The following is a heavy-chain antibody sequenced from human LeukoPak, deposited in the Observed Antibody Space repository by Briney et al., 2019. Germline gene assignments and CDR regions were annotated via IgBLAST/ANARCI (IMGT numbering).Heavy chain of an antibody. CDR3: ARGRYGDYH. CDR1: GFTFSSYA. Sequence: GGSLRLSCAASGFTFSSYAMSWVRQAPGKGLVWVSGINPDGSTTTYADSVKGRFTISRENAKSTLYLHMNILRVEDTAVYYCARGRYGDYHWGQGILVTVSS. D-gene: IGHD4-17*01. V-gene: IGHV3-74*01. J-gene: IGHJ4*02. CDR2: INPDGSTT.